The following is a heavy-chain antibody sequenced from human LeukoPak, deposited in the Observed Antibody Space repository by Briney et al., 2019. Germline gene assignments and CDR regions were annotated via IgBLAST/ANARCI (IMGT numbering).Heavy chain of an antibody. D-gene: IGHD3-22*01. CDR1: GFTFSSFA. V-gene: IGHV3-30*04. Sequence: PGGSLRLSCAASGFTFSSFAIHWVRQAPGKGLEWVAVISYVGSNKYYAGSVKGRFTTSRDNSKNTLYLQMNSLRAEDTAVYYCARSYTTSNYYDSTGYLYGLGYWGQGTLVTVSS. CDR3: ARSYTTSNYYDSTGYLYGLGY. CDR2: ISYVGSNK. J-gene: IGHJ4*02.